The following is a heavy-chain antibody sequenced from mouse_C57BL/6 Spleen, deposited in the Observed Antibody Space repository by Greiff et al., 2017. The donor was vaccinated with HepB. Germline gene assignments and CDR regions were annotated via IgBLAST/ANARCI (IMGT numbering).Heavy chain of an antibody. V-gene: IGHV1-26*01. D-gene: IGHD2-4*01. CDR1: GYTFTDYY. J-gene: IGHJ3*01. CDR3: ARWDYDSSFAY. CDR2: INPNNGGT. Sequence: EVQLQQSGPELVKPGASVKISCKASGYTFTDYYMNWVKQSHGKSLEWIGDINPNNGGTSYNQKFKGKATLTVDKSSSTAYMELRSLTSEDSAVYYCARWDYDSSFAYWGQGTLVTVSA.